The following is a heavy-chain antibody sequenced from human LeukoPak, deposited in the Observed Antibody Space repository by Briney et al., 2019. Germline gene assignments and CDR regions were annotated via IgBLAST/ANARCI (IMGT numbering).Heavy chain of an antibody. V-gene: IGHV4-34*01. Sequence: SETLSLTCAVYGGSFSGYYWSWIRQPPGKGLEWIGEINHSGSTNYNPSLKSRVTISVDTSKNQFSLKLSSVTAADTAVYYCARLDDILTGYSLTNWFDPWGQGTLVTVSS. CDR3: ARLDDILTGYSLTNWFDP. D-gene: IGHD3-9*01. CDR2: INHSGST. CDR1: GGSFSGYY. J-gene: IGHJ5*02.